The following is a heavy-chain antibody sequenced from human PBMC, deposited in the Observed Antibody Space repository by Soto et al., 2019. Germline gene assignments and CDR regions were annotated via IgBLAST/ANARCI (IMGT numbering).Heavy chain of an antibody. D-gene: IGHD1-1*01. J-gene: IGHJ4*02. CDR3: ARVAKPGGGVNYFGY. CDR1: GYSFTSYW. V-gene: IGHV5-51*01. CDR2: IYPADSDT. Sequence: PGESLKISCQGSGYSFTSYWIGWVRQMPGKGLEWMGIIYPADSDTRYSPSFQGQVTISADKSISTAYLQWSSLQASDTAMYYCARVAKPGGGVNYFGYRGQGPLVTVSS.